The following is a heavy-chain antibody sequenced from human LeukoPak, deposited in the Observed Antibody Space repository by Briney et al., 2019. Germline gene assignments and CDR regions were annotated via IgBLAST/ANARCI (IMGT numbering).Heavy chain of an antibody. D-gene: IGHD3-22*01. CDR1: GGSISSGNYF. CDR3: ARERVVVITYYYYNMDV. Sequence: SETLSLTCTVSGGSISSGNYFWIWIRQPAGKGLEWIGRINTSGSTNFDPSLKSRLTMSVDTSKNQFSLKLSSVTAADTAVYYCARERVVVITYYYYNMDVWGKGTTVTVSS. CDR2: INTSGST. V-gene: IGHV4-61*02. J-gene: IGHJ6*03.